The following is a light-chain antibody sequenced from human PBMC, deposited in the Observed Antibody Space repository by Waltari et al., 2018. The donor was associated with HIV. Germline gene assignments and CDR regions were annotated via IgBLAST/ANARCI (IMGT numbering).Light chain of an antibody. V-gene: IGKV3-15*01. CDR2: DAS. CDR3: QQYHNWPPLT. J-gene: IGKJ3*01. CDR1: QSIGTD. Sequence: IFMTQSPVNVSLSPGERASFTCRASQSIGTDLAWYQYRPGQAPRLLIYDASTRAPGIAVRFSASGSGTDFTLFISGLHSEDCAIYFCQQYHNWPPLTFGPGTKMEIK.